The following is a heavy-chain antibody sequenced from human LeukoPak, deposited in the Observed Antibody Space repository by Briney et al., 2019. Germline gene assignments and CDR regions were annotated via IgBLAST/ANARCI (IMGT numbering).Heavy chain of an antibody. D-gene: IGHD3-22*01. J-gene: IGHJ4*02. CDR2: IYYSGST. CDR1: GGSISTYY. V-gene: IGHV4-59*06. Sequence: SETLSLTCTVPGGSISTYYWNWIRQPPGKGLEWIGYIYYSGSTYYNPSLKSRVTISVDTSKNQFSLKLSSVTAADTAVYYCAREPFDSSGYYYSYFDYWGQGTLVTVSS. CDR3: AREPFDSSGYYYSYFDY.